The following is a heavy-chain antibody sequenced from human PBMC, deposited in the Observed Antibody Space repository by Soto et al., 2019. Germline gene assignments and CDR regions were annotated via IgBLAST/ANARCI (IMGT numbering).Heavy chain of an antibody. D-gene: IGHD2-8*01. CDR2: IYHSGST. Sequence: QVQLQESGPGLVKPSGTLSLTCAVSGGSISSSNWWSWVRQPPGKGLEWIGEIYHSGSTNYNPSLKSRVTISVDKSKNQFSLKLSSVTAADTAVYYCARGGARYCTNGVCSPLDAFDIWGQGTMVTVSS. CDR1: GGSISSSNW. CDR3: ARGGARYCTNGVCSPLDAFDI. J-gene: IGHJ3*02. V-gene: IGHV4-4*02.